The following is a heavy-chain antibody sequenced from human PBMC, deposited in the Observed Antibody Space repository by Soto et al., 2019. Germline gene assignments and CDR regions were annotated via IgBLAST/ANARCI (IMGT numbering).Heavy chain of an antibody. Sequence: ASVKVSCKASGYTFTSYGISWVRQAPGQGLEWMGWISAYKGNTHYTQNLQGRVTVTTDTSTSTAHMELRSLRSDDTAVYYCARDFDSSGNYYAGGAFDFWGQGTLVTV. CDR1: GYTFTSYG. D-gene: IGHD3-22*01. V-gene: IGHV1-18*04. CDR3: ARDFDSSGNYYAGGAFDF. J-gene: IGHJ3*01. CDR2: ISAYKGNT.